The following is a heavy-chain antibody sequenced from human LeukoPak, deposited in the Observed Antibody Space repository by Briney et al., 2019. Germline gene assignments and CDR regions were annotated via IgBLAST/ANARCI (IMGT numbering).Heavy chain of an antibody. J-gene: IGHJ4*02. Sequence: GPLRLSCAVSGITLSNYGMSWVRQAPGKGLEWVAGISGSGGGTVYADSVKGRFTISRDNPKNTLYLQMNSLRAEDTAVYFCAKRGVVIRVVLVGFHKEAYYFDSWGQGALVTVSS. D-gene: IGHD2-21*01. CDR2: ISGSGGGT. CDR3: AKRGVVIRVVLVGFHKEAYYFDS. CDR1: GITLSNYG. V-gene: IGHV3-23*01.